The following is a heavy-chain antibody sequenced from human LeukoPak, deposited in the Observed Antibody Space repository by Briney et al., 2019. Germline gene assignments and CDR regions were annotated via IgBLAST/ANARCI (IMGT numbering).Heavy chain of an antibody. J-gene: IGHJ5*02. V-gene: IGHV3-23*01. D-gene: IGHD5-18*01. CDR3: AKEGGIQLWTRENWFDP. CDR1: GFTFSSYG. Sequence: PGGSLRLSCAASGFTFSSYGMSWVRQAPGKGLEWVSAISGSGGSTYYADSVKGRFTISRDNSKNTLYLQMNSLRAEDTAVYYCAKEGGIQLWTRENWFDPWGQGTLVTVSS. CDR2: ISGSGGST.